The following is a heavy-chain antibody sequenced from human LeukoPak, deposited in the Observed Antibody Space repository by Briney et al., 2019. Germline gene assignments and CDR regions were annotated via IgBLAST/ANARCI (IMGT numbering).Heavy chain of an antibody. CDR3: ARSKFP. Sequence: GGSLRLSCATSGFTFSAYDMNWVRQAPGKGLEGVSHITSSGTTIYYADSVKGRFTISRDNAKNSVYLQMNSLRVEDTAVYYCARSKFPWGQGTLVTVSS. J-gene: IGHJ5*02. CDR2: ITSSGTTI. V-gene: IGHV3-48*03. CDR1: GFTFSAYD.